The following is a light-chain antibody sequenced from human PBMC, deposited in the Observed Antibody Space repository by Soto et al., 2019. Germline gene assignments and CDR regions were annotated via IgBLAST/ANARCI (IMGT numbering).Light chain of an antibody. CDR2: WAS. CDR3: QQLYTTPRT. V-gene: IGKV4-1*01. CDR1: RNLLYNDKNY. J-gene: IGKJ2*01. Sequence: DIVMTQAPDSLAASLGAIVTINCKSSRNLLYNDKNYVAWYQQRPGQAPKLLIYWASTRESEVPVRISGSGSGKDFRLTIRDLQAADAAVYYCQQLYTTPRTFGQGTRVEI.